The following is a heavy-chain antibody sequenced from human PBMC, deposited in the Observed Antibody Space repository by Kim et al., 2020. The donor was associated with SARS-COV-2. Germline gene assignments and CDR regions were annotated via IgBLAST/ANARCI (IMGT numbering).Heavy chain of an antibody. Sequence: SETLSLTCSVFGGPFSGYFWTWVRQPPGKGLEWIGEIDNRGISDSNPSLRGRVTMSVDTSSNQFSLTLSSVTAADTAVYYCARPSYYFSRDAFDLWGKG. CDR1: GGPFSGYF. V-gene: IGHV4-34*01. CDR2: IDNRGIS. CDR3: ARPSYYFSRDAFDL. J-gene: IGHJ3*01. D-gene: IGHD3-10*01.